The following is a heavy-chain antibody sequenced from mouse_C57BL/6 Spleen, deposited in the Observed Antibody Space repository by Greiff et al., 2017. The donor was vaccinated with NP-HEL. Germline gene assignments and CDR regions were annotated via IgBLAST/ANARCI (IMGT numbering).Heavy chain of an antibody. CDR3: ARDRVRYYYGSSYSYFDV. D-gene: IGHD1-1*01. CDR1: GFTFSDYC. J-gene: IGHJ1*03. CDR2: INYDGSST. Sequence: VQLKESEGGLVQPGSSMKLSCTASGFTFSDYCMAWVRQVPEKGLEWVANINYDGSSTYYLDSLKSRFIISRDNAKNILYLQMSSLKSEDTATYYCARDRVRYYYGSSYSYFDVWGTGTTVTVSS. V-gene: IGHV5-16*01.